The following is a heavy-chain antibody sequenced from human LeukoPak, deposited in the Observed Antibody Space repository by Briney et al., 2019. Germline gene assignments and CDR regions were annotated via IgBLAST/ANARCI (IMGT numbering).Heavy chain of an antibody. CDR1: GFTFSTYI. J-gene: IGHJ5*02. Sequence: PWGSLRLSCAASGFTFSTYIMNWVRQAPGKGLEWVSSISSSSTSIYYADSVKGRFTISRDNAKSSLYLQMNSLRAEDTAIYYCVRDLGGPWGQGTLVTVSS. V-gene: IGHV3-21*01. CDR2: ISSSSTSI. CDR3: VRDLGGP.